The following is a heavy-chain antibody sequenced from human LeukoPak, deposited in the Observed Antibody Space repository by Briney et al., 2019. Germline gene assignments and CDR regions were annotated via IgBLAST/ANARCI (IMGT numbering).Heavy chain of an antibody. V-gene: IGHV3-7*01. D-gene: IGHD3-10*02. Sequence: GGSLRFSCAASGFTRSSYWMRWLGQAPGKGLEWVANIKEDGSEKYYVDSVKGRFTISRDNAKNSLYLQLNSLRAEDTAVYYCARGGITMFWGQGILVTVSS. J-gene: IGHJ4*02. CDR3: ARGGITMF. CDR2: IKEDGSEK. CDR1: GFTRSSYW.